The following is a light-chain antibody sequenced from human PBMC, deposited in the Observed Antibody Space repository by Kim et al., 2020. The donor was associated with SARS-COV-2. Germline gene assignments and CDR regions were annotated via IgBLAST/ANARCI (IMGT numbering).Light chain of an antibody. V-gene: IGLV3-19*01. J-gene: IGLJ2*01. Sequence: VALGQTDRITCQGESHRSYYATGYQQTPGQAPILVIYGKNNRPSGIPGRFSGSSSGNTASLTITGTQAGDEADYYCNSRDSNDNVVFGGGTQLTVL. CDR3: NSRDSNDNVV. CDR2: GKN. CDR1: SHRSYY.